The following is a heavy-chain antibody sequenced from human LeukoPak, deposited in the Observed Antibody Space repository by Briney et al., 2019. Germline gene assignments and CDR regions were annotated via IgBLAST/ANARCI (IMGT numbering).Heavy chain of an antibody. V-gene: IGHV1-69*13. CDR1: GGTFISYA. Sequence: SVKVSCKASGGTFISYAISWVRQAPGQGLEWMGGIIPIFGTANYAQKFQGRVTVTADESTSTAYMELSSLRSEDTAVYYCARGGPGIAAAGTLGWGQGTLVTVSS. J-gene: IGHJ4*02. CDR3: ARGGPGIAAAGTLG. D-gene: IGHD6-13*01. CDR2: IIPIFGTA.